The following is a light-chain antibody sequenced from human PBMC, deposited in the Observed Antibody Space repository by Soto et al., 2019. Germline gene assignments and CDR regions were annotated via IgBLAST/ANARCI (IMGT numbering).Light chain of an antibody. Sequence: EIVLTQSPATLSLSPGERVTLSCRASQSVSSYLAWYQQKPGQAPRLLIYGASTRATGIPARFSGSGSGTEFTLTISSLQSEDFAVYYCQQYNNWPPLTFGGGTKVDI. CDR2: GAS. J-gene: IGKJ4*01. CDR1: QSVSSY. V-gene: IGKV3-15*01. CDR3: QQYNNWPPLT.